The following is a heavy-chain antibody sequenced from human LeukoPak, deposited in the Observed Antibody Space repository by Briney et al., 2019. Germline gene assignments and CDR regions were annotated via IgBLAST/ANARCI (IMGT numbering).Heavy chain of an antibody. Sequence: GGSLRLSCAASGFTFSRDSMNWVRQAPGKGLEWISYISRDSGIIYYADSVRGRFTASRDNAKNSLYLQMHSLRAEDTAVYYCVRDNPKCCGVVPANIDDFWGQGTLITVSS. CDR1: GFTFSRDS. J-gene: IGHJ4*02. CDR3: VRDNPKCCGVVPANIDDF. CDR2: ISRDSGII. V-gene: IGHV3-48*01. D-gene: IGHD2-15*01.